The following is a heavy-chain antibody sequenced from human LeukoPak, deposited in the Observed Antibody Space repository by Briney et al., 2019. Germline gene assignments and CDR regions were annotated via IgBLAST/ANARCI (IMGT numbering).Heavy chain of an antibody. Sequence: PSETLSLTCTVSGGSVSSGSYYWSWIRQPPGKGLEWIGFLYYSGSTNYNPSLKSRVTIPVDTSKNQFSLKLSSVTAADTAVYYCARERVAGTIDYWGQGTLVTVSS. CDR2: LYYSGST. D-gene: IGHD6-19*01. J-gene: IGHJ4*02. CDR1: GGSVSSGSYY. CDR3: ARERVAGTIDY. V-gene: IGHV4-61*01.